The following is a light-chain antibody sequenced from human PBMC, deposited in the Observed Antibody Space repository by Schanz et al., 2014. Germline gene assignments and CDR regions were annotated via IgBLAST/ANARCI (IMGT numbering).Light chain of an antibody. V-gene: IGKV3-15*01. Sequence: VVVTQSPGTLSVFPGERATLSCRASHSVRTNLAWYQQKPGQPPRLLIFDASTRASGVPLRFSGSGSGTEFTLTITSLQSEDFAVYYCQHYSTWPPFTFGPGTKVDIK. J-gene: IGKJ3*01. CDR1: HSVRTN. CDR2: DAS. CDR3: QHYSTWPPFT.